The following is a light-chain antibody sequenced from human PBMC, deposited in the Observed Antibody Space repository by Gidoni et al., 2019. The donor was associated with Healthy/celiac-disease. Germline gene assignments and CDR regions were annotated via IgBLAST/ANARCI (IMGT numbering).Light chain of an antibody. CDR2: EVS. CDR3: SSYTSSSPLVV. CDR1: SSDVGGYNY. Sequence: SALTQPASVSGSPGQSLPISCTGTSSDVGGYNYVSWYQQHRAKAPKLMIYEVSNRPSGVSNRFSGSKSGNTASLTISGLQAEDEADYYCSSYTSSSPLVVFGGGTKLTVL. V-gene: IGLV2-14*01. J-gene: IGLJ2*01.